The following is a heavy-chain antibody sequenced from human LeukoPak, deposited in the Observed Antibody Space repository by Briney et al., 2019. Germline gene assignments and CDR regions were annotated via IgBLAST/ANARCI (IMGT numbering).Heavy chain of an antibody. CDR1: GFTFNNYA. V-gene: IGHV3-23*01. Sequence: GGSLRLSCAASGFTFNNYAMSWVRQAPGKGLEWVSGISSSGGSTYYADSVKGRFTISRDNSKNTLYLQMNSLRAEDTAVYYCAKDSPGYCSGGSCYPDAFDIWGQGTMVTVSS. CDR3: AKDSPGYCSGGSCYPDAFDI. D-gene: IGHD2-15*01. J-gene: IGHJ3*02. CDR2: ISSSGGST.